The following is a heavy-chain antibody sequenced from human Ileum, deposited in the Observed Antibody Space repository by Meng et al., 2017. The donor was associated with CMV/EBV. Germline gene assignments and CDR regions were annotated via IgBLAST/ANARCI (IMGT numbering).Heavy chain of an antibody. Sequence: QGNLVQCGAGVKKPGASVRVSCKASGYNFIGYYMQWVRQAPGQGLEWMGWINPDNGGTNYAQKFQGRVTMTRDTSITTAYMELSRLRSDDTAIYYCAKYRYGLGFDYWGQGTLVTVSS. CDR3: AKYRYGLGFDY. CDR2: INPDNGGT. CDR1: GYNFIGYY. D-gene: IGHD5-18*01. J-gene: IGHJ4*02. V-gene: IGHV1-2*02.